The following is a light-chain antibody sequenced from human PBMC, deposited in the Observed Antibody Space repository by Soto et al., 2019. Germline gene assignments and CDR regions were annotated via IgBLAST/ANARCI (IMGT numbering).Light chain of an antibody. J-gene: IGLJ2*01. CDR1: SSNVGIND. CDR3: ATWDTSQRGVI. CDR2: DSY. V-gene: IGLV1-51*01. Sequence: QSVLTQQPSLSAAPGQTVSISCSGSSSNVGINDVSWYQHVPGTAPRLLIYDSYKRPSGIPDRFSGSKSGTSATLGITGLQTGDEGDYYCATWDTSQRGVIFGGGTKLTVL.